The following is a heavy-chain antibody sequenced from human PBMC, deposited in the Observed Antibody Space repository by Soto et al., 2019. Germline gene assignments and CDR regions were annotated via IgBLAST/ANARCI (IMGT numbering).Heavy chain of an antibody. Sequence: ASVKVSCKASGYTFTSYGISWVRQAPGQGLEWMGWISAYNGNTNYAQKLQGRVTMTTDTSTSTAYMELRSLRSDDTAVYYCARVIAAAGTNFGDYYYGMDVWGQGNTVTVSS. CDR2: ISAYNGNT. J-gene: IGHJ6*02. CDR1: GYTFTSYG. D-gene: IGHD6-13*01. V-gene: IGHV1-18*01. CDR3: ARVIAAAGTNFGDYYYGMDV.